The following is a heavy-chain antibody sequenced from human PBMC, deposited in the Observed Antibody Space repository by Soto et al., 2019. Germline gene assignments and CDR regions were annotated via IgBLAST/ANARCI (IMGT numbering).Heavy chain of an antibody. CDR3: ASPFGGDSYGLDV. Sequence: EVHLVESGGGLVQPGGSLRLSCAASGLTFSNYWIHWVREAPGKGLVWVSHIDPDGGNTDYAESVKGRFTISRDNAKNTLYLQMNSLRVEDTAVYYCASPFGGDSYGLDVWGQGTTVTVSS. J-gene: IGHJ6*02. V-gene: IGHV3-74*01. D-gene: IGHD2-21*02. CDR1: GLTFSNYW. CDR2: IDPDGGNT.